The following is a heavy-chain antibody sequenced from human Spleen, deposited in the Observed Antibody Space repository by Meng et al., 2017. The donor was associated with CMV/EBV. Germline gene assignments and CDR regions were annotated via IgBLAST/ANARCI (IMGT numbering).Heavy chain of an antibody. Sequence: GSLRLSCTVSGFSISSGFHWGWIRQPPGKGLEWIGYIYYSGSTNYNPSLKSRVTISVDTSKNQFSLKLSSVTAADTAVYYCARGDEADNWFDPWGQGTLVTVSS. J-gene: IGHJ5*02. CDR3: ARGDEADNWFDP. V-gene: IGHV4-61*01. CDR2: IYYSGST. CDR1: GFSISSGFH.